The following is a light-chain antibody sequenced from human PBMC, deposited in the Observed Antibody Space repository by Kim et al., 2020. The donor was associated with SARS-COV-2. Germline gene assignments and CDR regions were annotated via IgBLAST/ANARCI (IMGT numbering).Light chain of an antibody. CDR2: EVS. CDR3: RSYAGSNNFV. CDR1: SSDVGGYNY. V-gene: IGLV2-8*01. Sequence: GQSVTISGTETSSDVGGYNYVSWYQQHPGKAPKLMIYEVSKRPSGVPDRFSGSKSGNTASLTVSGLQAEDEADYYCRSYAGSNNFVFGGGTKLTVL. J-gene: IGLJ3*02.